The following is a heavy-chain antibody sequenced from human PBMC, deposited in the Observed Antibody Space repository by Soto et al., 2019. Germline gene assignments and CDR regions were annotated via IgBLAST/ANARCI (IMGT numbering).Heavy chain of an antibody. D-gene: IGHD5-18*01. Sequence: GGSLRLSCVASGFAFSTFALSWVRQAPGKGLEWVSAISRSGDTDYADAVKGRFTISRDNSKNTVYLQMNSLRDDDTAVHYCAGPGYSSQDYWGQGTLVTVSS. CDR3: AGPGYSSQDY. V-gene: IGHV3-23*01. CDR1: GFAFSTFA. J-gene: IGHJ4*02. CDR2: ISRSGDT.